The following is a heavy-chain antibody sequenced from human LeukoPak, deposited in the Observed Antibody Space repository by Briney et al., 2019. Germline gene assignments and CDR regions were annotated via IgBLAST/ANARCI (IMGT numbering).Heavy chain of an antibody. V-gene: IGHV3-11*01. CDR3: ARGFPSQWELLHGPGDAFDI. Sequence: GGSLRLSCAASGFTFSDYYMSWIRQAPGKGLEWVSYISSSGSTIYYADSVKGRFTISRDNAKNSLYLQMYSLRAEDTAVYYCARGFPSQWELLHGPGDAFDIWGQGTMVTVSS. CDR1: GFTFSDYY. CDR2: ISSSGSTI. J-gene: IGHJ3*02. D-gene: IGHD1-26*01.